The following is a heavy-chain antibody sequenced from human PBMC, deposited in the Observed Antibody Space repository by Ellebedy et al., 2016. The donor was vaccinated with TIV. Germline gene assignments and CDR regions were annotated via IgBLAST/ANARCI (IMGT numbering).Heavy chain of an antibody. CDR1: GYSFTSYW. CDR3: ARRFWAEGYYESRGVDAFEI. Sequence: GESLKISCKGSGYSFTSYWISWVRQMPGKGLEYMGIIYPGDSDSRHSPSFQGQVTISADKSINTAYLQWSSLKASDTAMYYCARRFWAEGYYESRGVDAFEIWGQGTMVTVSS. CDR2: IYPGDSDS. D-gene: IGHD3-22*01. V-gene: IGHV5-51*01. J-gene: IGHJ3*02.